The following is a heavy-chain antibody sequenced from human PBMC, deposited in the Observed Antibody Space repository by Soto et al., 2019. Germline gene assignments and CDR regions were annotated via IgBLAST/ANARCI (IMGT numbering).Heavy chain of an antibody. CDR3: ACTRTSIAEDDNWFDR. CDR1: VGSFSGYY. Sequence: WETLSLTCAFSVGSFSGYYWSCIRHPPGKWLEWIGEINHSGSTNYNPSLKSRVTISVDTSKNQFSLKLSSVNAADTAVYYCACTRTSIAEDDNWFDRLGQGTLVTVSS. D-gene: IGHD6-6*01. J-gene: IGHJ5*02. CDR2: INHSGST. V-gene: IGHV4-34*01.